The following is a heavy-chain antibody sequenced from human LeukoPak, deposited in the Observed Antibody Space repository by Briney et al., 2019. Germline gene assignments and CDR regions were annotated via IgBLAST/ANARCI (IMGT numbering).Heavy chain of an antibody. Sequence: QTGGSLRLSCAASGFTFSQYAMHWVRQAPGKGLEWVALIAFDGSNKYYADSVKGRFTVSRDNSKNTLYLQMNSLRAEDTAVYYCARGRGAYNWNDGNYWGQGALVTVSS. CDR1: GFTFSQYA. D-gene: IGHD1-1*01. V-gene: IGHV3-30*04. J-gene: IGHJ4*02. CDR2: IAFDGSNK. CDR3: ARGRGAYNWNDGNY.